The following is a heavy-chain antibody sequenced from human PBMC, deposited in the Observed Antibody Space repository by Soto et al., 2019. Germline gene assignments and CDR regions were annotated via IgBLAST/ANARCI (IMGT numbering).Heavy chain of an antibody. J-gene: IGHJ5*02. V-gene: IGHV4-31*03. CDR1: GGSISSGDYY. D-gene: IGHD3-3*01. CDR3: ARWWSGSRQGFDP. Sequence: VQLQESGPGLVKPSQTLSLTCTVSGGSISSGDYYWSWIRQHPGKGLEWIGYIYYSGSAYYNPSLKSRVTISVDTSKNQFSLKLSSVTAADTAVYCCARWWSGSRQGFDPWGQGTLVTVSS. CDR2: IYYSGSA.